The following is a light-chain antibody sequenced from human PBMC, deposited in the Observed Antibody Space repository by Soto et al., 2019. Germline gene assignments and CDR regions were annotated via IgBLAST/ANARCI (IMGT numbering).Light chain of an antibody. Sequence: DIQLTQSPSSVSASVGGRVTITCRASQTINTYVNWYQQKPGKAPKLLIYAASTLLSGVPSRFSGSGSGTDFTLTISILQPEDFATYYCQQSYSTRLTFGGGTKVEIK. CDR2: AAS. J-gene: IGKJ4*01. CDR3: QQSYSTRLT. CDR1: QTINTY. V-gene: IGKV1-39*01.